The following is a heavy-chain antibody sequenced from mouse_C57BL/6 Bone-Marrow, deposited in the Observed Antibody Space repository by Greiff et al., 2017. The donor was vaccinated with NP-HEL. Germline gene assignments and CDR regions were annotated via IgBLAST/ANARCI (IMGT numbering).Heavy chain of an antibody. D-gene: IGHD1-1*01. CDR1: GYTFTSYC. J-gene: IGHJ2*01. Sequence: QVQLQQSGAELARPGASVKLSCKASGYTFTSYCISWVKQRPGQGLEWIGEIYPRSGYTYYNDKFKGKATLTADKSSSTAYMELRSLTSEDSAVYFYALFSSTVVYPPWFDYWGQGTTLTVSS. V-gene: IGHV1-81*01. CDR3: ALFSSTVVYPPWFDY. CDR2: IYPRSGYT.